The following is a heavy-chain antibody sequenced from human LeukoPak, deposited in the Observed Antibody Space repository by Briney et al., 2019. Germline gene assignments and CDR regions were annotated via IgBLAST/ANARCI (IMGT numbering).Heavy chain of an antibody. CDR3: ARDSGFSGTQRGEY. V-gene: IGHV3-48*01. D-gene: IGHD3/OR15-3a*01. Sequence: GGSLRLSCAASGFTFSSYSMNWVRQAPGKGLEWVSYISGSSTTIYYADSVKGRFTISRDNAKNSLYLQMNSLRAEDTAVYYCARDSGFSGTQRGEYWGQGTLVTVSS. CDR1: GFTFSSYS. CDR2: ISGSSTTI. J-gene: IGHJ4*02.